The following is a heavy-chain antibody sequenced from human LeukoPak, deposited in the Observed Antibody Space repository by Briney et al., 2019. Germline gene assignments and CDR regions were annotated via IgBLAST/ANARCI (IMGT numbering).Heavy chain of an antibody. CDR1: GFTFSSYG. CDR3: AKDKSSGSYYFDY. D-gene: IGHD1-26*01. J-gene: IGHJ4*02. CDR2: IRYDGSNK. V-gene: IGHV3-30*02. Sequence: GGSLRLSCAASGFTFSSYGMHWVRQAPGKGLEWVAFIRYDGSNKYYADSVKGRFTISRDNSKNTLYLQMNSPRAEDTAVYYCAKDKSSGSYYFDYWGQGTLVTVSS.